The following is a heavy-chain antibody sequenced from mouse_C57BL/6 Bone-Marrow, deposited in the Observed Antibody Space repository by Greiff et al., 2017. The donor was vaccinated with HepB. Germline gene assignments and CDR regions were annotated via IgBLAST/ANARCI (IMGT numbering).Heavy chain of an antibody. CDR1: GYTFTSYW. D-gene: IGHD6-1*01. J-gene: IGHJ1*03. Sequence: QVQLKQPGAELVMPGASVKLSCKASGYTFTSYWMHWVKQRPGQGLEWIGEIDPSDSYTNYNQKFKGKSTLTVDKSSSTAYMQLSSLTSEDSAVYYCARRSSPWYFDVWGTGTTVTVSS. CDR2: IDPSDSYT. CDR3: ARRSSPWYFDV. V-gene: IGHV1-69*01.